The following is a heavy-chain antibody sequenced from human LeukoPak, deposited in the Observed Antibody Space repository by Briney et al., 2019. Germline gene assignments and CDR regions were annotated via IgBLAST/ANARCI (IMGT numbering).Heavy chain of an antibody. CDR3: ARVLGSYAVDY. D-gene: IGHD3-10*01. J-gene: IGHJ4*02. CDR1: DFSFITYA. Sequence: PGGSLRLSCAASDFSFITYAMSWVRQAPGKGLEWVSTISGGGGATYYADSVKGRFTISRDNSKNTLYLQMNSLRGEDTAVYYCARVLGSYAVDYWGQGTLATVSS. V-gene: IGHV3-23*01. CDR2: ISGGGGAT.